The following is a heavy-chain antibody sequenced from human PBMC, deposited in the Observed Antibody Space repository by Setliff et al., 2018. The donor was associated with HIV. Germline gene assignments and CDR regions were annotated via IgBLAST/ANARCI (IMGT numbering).Heavy chain of an antibody. CDR3: ARHGKVLLGSTSIDY. CDR2: INHSGSA. J-gene: IGHJ4*02. Sequence: PSETLSLTCAVYGGSFSGYSWIWIRQPPGKGLEWIGEINHSGSANYNPSLKSRVTMSVDKSKKQFSLKLRSVTAADTAVYYCARHGKVLLGSTSIDYWGLGTLVTVSS. V-gene: IGHV4-34*01. CDR1: GGSFSGYS. D-gene: IGHD1-26*01.